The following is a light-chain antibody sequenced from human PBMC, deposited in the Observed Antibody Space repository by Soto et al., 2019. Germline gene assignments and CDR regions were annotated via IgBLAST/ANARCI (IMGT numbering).Light chain of an antibody. CDR2: GAS. CDR3: QQYDGSPLT. Sequence: EIVLTQSPGTLSLSPGERATLSCRASQSLSINSLAWYQQKPGQSPRLLVYGASTRDTGIPDRFRGSGSGTDFALTIGSLEPEDFAMYYCQQYDGSPLTLGPGTKVDIK. CDR1: QSLSINS. J-gene: IGKJ3*01. V-gene: IGKV3-20*01.